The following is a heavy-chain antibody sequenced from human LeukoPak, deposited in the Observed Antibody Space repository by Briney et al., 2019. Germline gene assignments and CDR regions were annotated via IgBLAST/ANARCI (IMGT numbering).Heavy chain of an antibody. J-gene: IGHJ5*02. CDR2: IKPNSGDT. CDR1: GYTFTGYY. V-gene: IGHV1-2*02. D-gene: IGHD3-10*01. Sequence: ASVKVSCKASGYTFTGYYIHWVRQAPGQGLEWMGWIKPNSGDTNYAQKFQGRVTMTRDTSISTAYMELSRLRSDDTAVYYCARELSLVTMVRGKENWFDPWGQGTLVTVSS. CDR3: ARELSLVTMVRGKENWFDP.